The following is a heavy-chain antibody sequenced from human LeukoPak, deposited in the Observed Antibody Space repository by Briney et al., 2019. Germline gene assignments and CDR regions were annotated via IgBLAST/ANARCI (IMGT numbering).Heavy chain of an antibody. J-gene: IGHJ5*02. CDR2: ISGSGDSI. V-gene: IGHV3-23*01. Sequence: GGSLRLSCAASGFTFSSYAMSWVRQAPGKGLEWVSSISGSGDSIYYADSVKGRFTISRDNSKNTLYLQMNSLRAEDTAVYYCAKEGNYYDSSGYYYTPLNWFDPWGQGTLVTVSS. CDR3: AKEGNYYDSSGYYYTPLNWFDP. CDR1: GFTFSSYA. D-gene: IGHD3-22*01.